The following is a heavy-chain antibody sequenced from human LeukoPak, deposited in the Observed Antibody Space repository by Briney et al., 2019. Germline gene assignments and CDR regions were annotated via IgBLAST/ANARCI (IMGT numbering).Heavy chain of an antibody. CDR2: INHSGST. CDR1: GGSFSGYY. V-gene: IGHV4-34*01. D-gene: IGHD5-18*01. CDR3: ARGGYSYDPFDY. J-gene: IGHJ4*02. Sequence: SETLSLTCTVYGGSFSGYYWSWIRQPPGKGLEWIGEINHSGSTNYNPSLKSRVTISVDTSKNQFSLKLSSVTAADTAVYYCARGGYSYDPFDYWGQGTLVTVSS.